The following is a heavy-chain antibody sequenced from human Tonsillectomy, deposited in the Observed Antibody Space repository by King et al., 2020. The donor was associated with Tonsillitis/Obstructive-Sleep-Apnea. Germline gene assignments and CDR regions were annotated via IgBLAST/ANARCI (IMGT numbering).Heavy chain of an antibody. J-gene: IGHJ4*02. CDR1: GCSFSDYY. Sequence: VQLVESGGGLVKPGGSLRLSCAASGCSFSDYYMTWIRQAPGKGLEWVSYISSSSSYTNYADAVKGRFTISRDNAKNSLYLQMNSLRAEDTAVYYCARGCIVATYYFDYWGQGPLVTVSS. CDR2: ISSSSSYT. V-gene: IGHV3-11*06. CDR3: ARGCIVATYYFDY. D-gene: IGHD5-12*01.